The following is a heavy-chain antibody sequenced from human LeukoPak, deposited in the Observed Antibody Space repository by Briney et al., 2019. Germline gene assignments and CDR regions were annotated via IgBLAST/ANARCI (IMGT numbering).Heavy chain of an antibody. CDR3: AKSRSDIAVAATNY. CDR1: GFTFSSYA. D-gene: IGHD6-19*01. J-gene: IGHJ4*02. Sequence: PGGSLRLSCAASGFTFSSYAMSWVRQAPGKGLEWVSGISGSGDSTYYADSVKGRFTISRDNSKNTLYLQMNNLRAEDTAVYYCAKSRSDIAVAATNYWGQGTLVTVSS. CDR2: ISGSGDST. V-gene: IGHV3-23*01.